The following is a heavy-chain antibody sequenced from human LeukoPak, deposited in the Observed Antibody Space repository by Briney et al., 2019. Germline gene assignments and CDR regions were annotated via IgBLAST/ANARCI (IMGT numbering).Heavy chain of an antibody. Sequence: GGSLRLSCAASGLTFSSYAMSWVRQAPGKGLQWVSAINGRGDSTYYADSVKGRFTISRDNSKNTLYLQVNSLRVEDTAVYYCAKGLTWIQLKDAFDIWGQGTMVTVSS. D-gene: IGHD5-18*01. J-gene: IGHJ3*02. CDR1: GLTFSSYA. CDR2: INGRGDST. CDR3: AKGLTWIQLKDAFDI. V-gene: IGHV3-23*01.